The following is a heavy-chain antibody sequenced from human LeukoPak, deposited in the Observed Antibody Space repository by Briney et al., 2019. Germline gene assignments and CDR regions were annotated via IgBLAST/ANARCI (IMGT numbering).Heavy chain of an antibody. J-gene: IGHJ4*02. CDR3: ARQDYGVFDY. Sequence: SKTLSLTCAVYGGSFSGYYWSWIRQPPGKGLEWIGEINHSGSTNYNPSLKSRVTISVDTSKNQFSLKLSSVTAADTAVYYCARQDYGVFDYWGQGTLVTVSS. V-gene: IGHV4-34*01. CDR2: INHSGST. CDR1: GGSFSGYY. D-gene: IGHD4-17*01.